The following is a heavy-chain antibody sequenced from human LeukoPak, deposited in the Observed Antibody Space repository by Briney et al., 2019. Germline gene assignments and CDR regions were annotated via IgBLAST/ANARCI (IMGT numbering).Heavy chain of an antibody. CDR1: GFTFSSYA. Sequence: PGGSLRLSCAASGFTFSSYAMSWVRQAPGKGLEWVSAISGSGGSTYYPGSVKGRFTISRENAKNSLYLQMNSLRAGDTAVYYCARVGIVGATEPYFDYWGQGTLVTVSS. V-gene: IGHV3-23*01. D-gene: IGHD1-26*01. J-gene: IGHJ4*02. CDR3: ARVGIVGATEPYFDY. CDR2: ISGSGGST.